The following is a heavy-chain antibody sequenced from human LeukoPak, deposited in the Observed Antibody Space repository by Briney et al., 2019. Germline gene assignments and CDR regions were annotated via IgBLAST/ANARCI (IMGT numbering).Heavy chain of an antibody. D-gene: IGHD1-20*01. Sequence: GASVKVSCKASGYTFTAHYMHWVRQAPGQGLEWMGWINPNSGATEYTQKFQGRVTMTRDTSSSTPYMELSRLTSDDTAVYSCARGLGLTGTTRGYLDYWGQGALVTVSS. CDR3: ARGLGLTGTTRGYLDY. V-gene: IGHV1-2*02. CDR2: INPNSGAT. J-gene: IGHJ4*02. CDR1: GYTFTAHY.